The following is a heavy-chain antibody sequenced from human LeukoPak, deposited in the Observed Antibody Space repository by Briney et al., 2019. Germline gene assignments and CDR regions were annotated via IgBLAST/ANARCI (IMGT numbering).Heavy chain of an antibody. Sequence: WASVKVSCKASGYTFTGYYMHWVRQAPGQGLEWMGWINPNRGGTNYAQKFQGRVTMTRDTSISTAYMELSRLRSDDTAVYYCASSLFGSGSDYWGQGTLVTVSS. J-gene: IGHJ4*02. V-gene: IGHV1-2*02. CDR3: ASSLFGSGSDY. CDR2: INPNRGGT. D-gene: IGHD6-19*01. CDR1: GYTFTGYY.